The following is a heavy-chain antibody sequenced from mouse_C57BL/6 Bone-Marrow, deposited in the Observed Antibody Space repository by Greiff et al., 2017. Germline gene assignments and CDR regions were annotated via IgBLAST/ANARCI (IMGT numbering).Heavy chain of an antibody. CDR3: ARKVHGGVAY. Sequence: EVQLQQSGPELVKPGASVKMSCKASGYTFTDYNMHWVKQSHGKSLEWLGYINPNTGGTSYNQKFKGKATLTVNKSSRTASMERRSLTSEDSAVYDCARKVHGGVAYWGQGTLVTVSA. CDR2: INPNTGGT. J-gene: IGHJ3*01. V-gene: IGHV1-22*01. CDR1: GYTFTDYN.